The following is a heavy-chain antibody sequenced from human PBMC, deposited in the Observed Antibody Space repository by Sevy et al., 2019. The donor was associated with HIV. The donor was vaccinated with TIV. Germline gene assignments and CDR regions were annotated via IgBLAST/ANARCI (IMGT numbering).Heavy chain of an antibody. J-gene: IGHJ4*02. CDR1: GFTFDDYA. Sequence: GGSLRLSCAASGFTFDDYAMHWVRQAPGKGLEWVSGISWDSGSIGYADSVKGGFTSSRDNAKKSLNLQMNSLRAEDTALYYCAKATYYYDSSGYYQFDYWGQGTLVTVSS. CDR2: ISWDSGSI. CDR3: AKATYYYDSSGYYQFDY. D-gene: IGHD3-22*01. V-gene: IGHV3-9*01.